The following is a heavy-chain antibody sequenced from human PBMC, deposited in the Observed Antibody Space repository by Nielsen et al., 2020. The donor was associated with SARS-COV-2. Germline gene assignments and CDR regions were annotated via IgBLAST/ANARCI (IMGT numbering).Heavy chain of an antibody. CDR3: VRYCSSTSCPRYYYYYYIDI. V-gene: IGHV4-59*12. D-gene: IGHD2-2*01. Sequence: WFRQPPGKGLEWIGYIYYSGSTNYNPSLKSRVTISVDRSKNQLSLKMRSVTAADTAVYYCVRYCSSTSCPRYYYYYYIDIWGKGTTVTVSS. CDR2: IYYSGST. J-gene: IGHJ6*03.